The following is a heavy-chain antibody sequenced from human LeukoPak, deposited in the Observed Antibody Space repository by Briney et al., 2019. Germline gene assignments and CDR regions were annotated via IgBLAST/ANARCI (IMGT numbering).Heavy chain of an antibody. D-gene: IGHD1-26*01. V-gene: IGHV4-34*01. Sequence: SETLSLTCAVYGGSFSGYYWSWIRQPPGKGLEWIGEINHSGSTNYNPSLKSRVTISVDTSKNQFSLKLSSVTAADTAVYYCARRNPVLGAKDYWGQGTLVTVSS. CDR3: ARRNPVLGAKDY. CDR2: INHSGST. CDR1: GGSFSGYY. J-gene: IGHJ4*02.